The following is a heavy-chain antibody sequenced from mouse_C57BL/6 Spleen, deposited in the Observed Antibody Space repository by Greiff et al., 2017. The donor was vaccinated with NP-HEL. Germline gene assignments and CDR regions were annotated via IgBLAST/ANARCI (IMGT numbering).Heavy chain of an antibody. J-gene: IGHJ2*01. CDR2: IDPANGNT. D-gene: IGHD1-1*01. CDR3: ARSSPYYYGSSYDYFDY. CDR1: GFNIKNTY. V-gene: IGHV14-3*01. Sequence: VQLKESVAELVRPGASVKLSCTASGFNIKNTYMHWVKQRPEQGLEWIGRIDPANGNTKYAPKFQGKATITADTSSNTAYLQLSSLTSEDTAIYYWARSSPYYYGSSYDYFDYWGQGTTLTVSS.